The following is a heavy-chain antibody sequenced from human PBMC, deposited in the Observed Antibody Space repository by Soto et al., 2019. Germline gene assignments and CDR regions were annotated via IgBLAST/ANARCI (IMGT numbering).Heavy chain of an antibody. J-gene: IGHJ4*02. V-gene: IGHV2-5*02. CDR3: AHRLAATGLFDY. CDR1: GFSLSTSGVG. CDR2: IYWDDDK. D-gene: IGHD6-13*01. Sequence: QITLKESGPTLVKPTQTLTLTCTFSGFSLSTSGVGVGWIRQPPGKALEWLALIYWDDDKRYSPSLKSRLTTXKXXSKHQVVLTMTNMDPVDTATYYCAHRLAATGLFDYWGQGTLVTVSS.